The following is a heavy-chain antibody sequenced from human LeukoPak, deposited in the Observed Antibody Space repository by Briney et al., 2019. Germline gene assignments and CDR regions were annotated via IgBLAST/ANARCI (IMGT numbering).Heavy chain of an antibody. CDR1: GLTFSNAW. CDR2: ISDTGNT. J-gene: IGHJ4*02. D-gene: IGHD2-15*01. Sequence: GGSLRLSCAASGLTFSNAWMSWVRQVPGKGLEWVSAISDTGNTYHADSVKGRFAISRDSSKNTLFLQMNRLRPEDAAVYYCAKAPVTTCRGAFCYPFDYWGLGTLVTVSS. V-gene: IGHV3-23*01. CDR3: AKAPVTTCRGAFCYPFDY.